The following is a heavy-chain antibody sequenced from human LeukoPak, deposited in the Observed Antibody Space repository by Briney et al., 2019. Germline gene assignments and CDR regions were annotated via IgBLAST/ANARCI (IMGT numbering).Heavy chain of an antibody. CDR2: IYPGDSDT. V-gene: IGHV5-51*01. CDR3: ARQTRDGSGSRGYSFDF. CDR1: GYIFTNNW. Sequence: GESLKISCKGSGYIFTNNWIGWVRQMPGKGLEWMGIIYPGDSDTRYSPSFEGQVTISADKSISTAYLQWSSQKASDTAMYYCARQTRDGSGSRGYSFDFWGLGTLVTVSS. J-gene: IGHJ4*02. D-gene: IGHD3-10*01.